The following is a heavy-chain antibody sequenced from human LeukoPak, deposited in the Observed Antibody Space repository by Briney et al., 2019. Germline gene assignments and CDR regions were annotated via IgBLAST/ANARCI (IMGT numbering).Heavy chain of an antibody. D-gene: IGHD6-6*01. J-gene: IGHJ4*02. CDR2: INHSGTT. Sequence: SETLSLTCAVYDGSLSGYYWNWIRQPPGKGLEWIGEINHSGTTNYNPSLKSRVTISVDTSKNQFSLKLTSVIAADTAVYFCARAAGPRVVPFYWGQGTLVTVSS. CDR3: ARAAGPRVVPFY. CDR1: DGSLSGYY. V-gene: IGHV4-34*01.